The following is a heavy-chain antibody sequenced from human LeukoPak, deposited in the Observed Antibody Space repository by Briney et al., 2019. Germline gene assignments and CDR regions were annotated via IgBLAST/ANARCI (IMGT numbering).Heavy chain of an antibody. CDR2: ISGSGGST. J-gene: IGHJ4*02. D-gene: IGHD2-2*02. Sequence: GGSLRLSCAASGFTFSSYAMSWVRQAPGKGLEWVSAISGSGGSTYYADSVKGRFTISRDNSKNTLYLQMNSLRAEDTAVYYCAKVGTPYCSSTSCYTYYFDYWGQGSLVTVSS. CDR1: GFTFSSYA. CDR3: AKVGTPYCSSTSCYTYYFDY. V-gene: IGHV3-23*01.